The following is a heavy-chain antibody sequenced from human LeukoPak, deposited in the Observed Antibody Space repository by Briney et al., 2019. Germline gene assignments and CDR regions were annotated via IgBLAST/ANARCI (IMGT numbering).Heavy chain of an antibody. V-gene: IGHV3-48*01. CDR3: ARDGRFEFYYDFWSGYYDY. CDR2: ISSSSSTI. J-gene: IGHJ4*02. Sequence: PGGSLRLSCAASGFTFSSYSMTWVRQAPGKGLEWVSYISSSSSTIYYADSVKGRFTISRDNAKNSLYLQMNSLRAEDTAVYYCARDGRFEFYYDFWSGYYDYWGQGTLVTVSS. CDR1: GFTFSSYS. D-gene: IGHD3-3*01.